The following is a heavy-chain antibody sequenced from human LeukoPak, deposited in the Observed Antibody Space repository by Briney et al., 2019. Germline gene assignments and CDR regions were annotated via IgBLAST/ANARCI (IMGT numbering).Heavy chain of an antibody. J-gene: IGHJ4*02. D-gene: IGHD2-2*01. CDR2: IPYDGSTK. V-gene: IGHV3-33*08. Sequence: GGSLRLSCAASGFTFSSYGMHWVRQAPGKGLEWVAVIPYDGSTKYYADSVKGRFTISRDNAKNSLYPQMNSLRAEDTAVYYCARGARGYCSSTSCYDDLDYWGQGTLVTVSS. CDR1: GFTFSSYG. CDR3: ARGARGYCSSTSCYDDLDY.